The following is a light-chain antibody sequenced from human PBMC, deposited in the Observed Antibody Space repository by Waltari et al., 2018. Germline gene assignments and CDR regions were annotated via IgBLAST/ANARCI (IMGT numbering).Light chain of an antibody. CDR1: QNINTY. Sequence: DIQMTQSPSSLSASVGDRVTITCRASQNINTYLHWYHQKPGQAPNLLIYAASSLQSGVPARFSGSGSGTHFTLTIGSLESEDLGIYYCQQSYSSPLTFGGGTKVEIK. CDR2: AAS. CDR3: QQSYSSPLT. J-gene: IGKJ4*01. V-gene: IGKV1-39*01.